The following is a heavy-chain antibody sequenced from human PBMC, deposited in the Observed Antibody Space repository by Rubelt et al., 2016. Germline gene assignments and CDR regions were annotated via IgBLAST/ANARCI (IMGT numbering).Heavy chain of an antibody. CDR3: ARDQSQSFDH. CDR1: GGSFSSYS. Sequence: QVQLQESGPGLVKPSETLSLTCTVSGGSFSSYSWNWIRQAPGQGLEWIGYMFYYGSTNYTYTNYNPSLKSRATISVDTSNSQLSLRLSSVTAADTAGYFCARDQSQSFDHWGQGVLVTVSS. J-gene: IGHJ4*02. D-gene: IGHD3-9*01. V-gene: IGHV4-59*01. CDR2: MFYYGST.